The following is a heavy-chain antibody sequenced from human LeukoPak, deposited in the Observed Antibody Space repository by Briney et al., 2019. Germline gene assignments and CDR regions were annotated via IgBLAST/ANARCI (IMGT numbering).Heavy chain of an antibody. J-gene: IGHJ4*02. Sequence: GSLRLSCAASGFSFSGAWMSWIRQPPGKGLEWIGYIYTSGSTNYNPSLKSRVTISVDTSKNQFSLKLSSVTAADTAVYYCASVYYDFWSGYYDYWGQGTLVTVSS. CDR3: ASVYYDFWSGYYDY. D-gene: IGHD3-3*01. CDR2: IYTSGST. V-gene: IGHV4-4*09. CDR1: GFSFSGAW.